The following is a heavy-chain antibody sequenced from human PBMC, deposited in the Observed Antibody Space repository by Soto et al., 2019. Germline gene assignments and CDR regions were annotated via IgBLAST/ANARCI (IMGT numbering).Heavy chain of an antibody. V-gene: IGHV3-7*03. CDR1: GFTFSSYA. J-gene: IGHJ4*02. D-gene: IGHD4-4*01. CDR2: IKHDGSGQ. CDR3: ARAPYSNAWYRFDL. Sequence: GGSLRLSCAASGFTFSSYAMSWVRQAPGKGLEWVADIKHDGSGQYYVDSVKGRFTISRDNAKKLLYLQMDGLRAEDTALYYCARAPYSNAWYRFDLWGQGTLVTVSS.